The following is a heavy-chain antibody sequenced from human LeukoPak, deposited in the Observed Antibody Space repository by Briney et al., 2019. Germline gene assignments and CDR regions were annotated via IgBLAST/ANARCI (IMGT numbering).Heavy chain of an antibody. CDR1: GYTFTSYG. V-gene: IGHV1-18*01. D-gene: IGHD3-22*01. Sequence: GASVKVSCKASGYTFTSYGIGWVRQAPGQGLEWMGWISAYNGNTNYAQKLQGRVTMTTDTSTSTAYMELRSLRSDDTAVYYCARDNAGRGYYYDSSGYFGYWGQGTLVTVSS. J-gene: IGHJ4*02. CDR3: ARDNAGRGYYYDSSGYFGY. CDR2: ISAYNGNT.